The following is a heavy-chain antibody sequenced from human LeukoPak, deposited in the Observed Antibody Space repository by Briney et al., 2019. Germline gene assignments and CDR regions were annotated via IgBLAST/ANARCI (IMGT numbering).Heavy chain of an antibody. CDR3: ARVNPTLSGYYPG. V-gene: IGHV3-11*01. D-gene: IGHD3-3*01. CDR1: GLTFSDYY. CDR2: ISSSGSTI. J-gene: IGHJ4*02. Sequence: GGSRRLSCAASGLTFSDYYMSWIRQTPGKGLEWISYISSSGSTISYADSVKGRFIISRDNAKNSLYLQMNSLRAEDTAVYYCARVNPTLSGYYPGWGQGTLVTVSS.